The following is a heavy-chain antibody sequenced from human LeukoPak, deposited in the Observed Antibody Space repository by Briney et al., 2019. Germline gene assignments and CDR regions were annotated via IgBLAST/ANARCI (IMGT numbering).Heavy chain of an antibody. CDR3: AKNADRGAYCRGGSGYPYYYYYMDV. D-gene: IGHD2-15*01. J-gene: IGHJ6*03. CDR2: IKEDGSEK. Sequence: GGSLRLSCAASGFTLTIYWMSWVRQAPGKGLEWVANIKEDGSEKYYVDSVKGRFTISRDNRKNSLFLQMNSLRGEDTAVYYCAKNADRGAYCRGGSGYPYYYYYMDVWGTGTTVTISS. V-gene: IGHV3-7*01. CDR1: GFTLTIYW.